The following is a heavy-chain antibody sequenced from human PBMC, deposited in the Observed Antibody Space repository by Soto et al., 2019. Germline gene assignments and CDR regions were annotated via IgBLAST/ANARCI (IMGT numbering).Heavy chain of an antibody. Sequence: SETLSLTCVVSGGSISGSHWWSWVRQFPGMGLEWIGEVYHSGPTNYNPSFKSRVTLSADKSKNQLSLKLTSVTAADTAVYYCARASRGELSYDACDIWGQGTMFTVSS. CDR1: GGSISGSHW. D-gene: IGHD3-16*02. CDR2: VYHSGPT. V-gene: IGHV4-4*02. J-gene: IGHJ3*02. CDR3: ARASRGELSYDACDI.